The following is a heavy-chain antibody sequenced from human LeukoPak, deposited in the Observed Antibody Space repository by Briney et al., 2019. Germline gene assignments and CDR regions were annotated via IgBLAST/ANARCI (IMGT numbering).Heavy chain of an antibody. J-gene: IGHJ4*02. CDR2: ITANGGTP. V-gene: IGHV3-23*01. CDR3: AKRTLGVVRGVIDY. D-gene: IGHD3-10*01. CDR1: GFTFSNTA. Sequence: GGFLRLSCAASGFTFSNTAMSWVRLAPGKGPEWVSAITANGGTPYYADSVKGRFNISRDNSKNTLYLQMNSLRAEDTAVYYCAKRTLGVVRGVIDYWGQGTLVTVSS.